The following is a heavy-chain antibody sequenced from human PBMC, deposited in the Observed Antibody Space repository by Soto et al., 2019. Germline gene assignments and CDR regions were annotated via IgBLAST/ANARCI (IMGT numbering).Heavy chain of an antibody. CDR3: ARHLSWGPPGGLWFGELLLDAFDI. J-gene: IGHJ3*02. Sequence: QLQLQESGPGLVKPSETLSLTCTVSGGSISSSSYYWGWIRQPPGKGLEWIGSIYYSGSTYYNPSLKSRVTISVDTSKNQFSLKLSSVTAADTAVYYCARHLSWGPPGGLWFGELLLDAFDIWGQGTMVTVSS. CDR1: GGSISSSSYY. D-gene: IGHD3-10*01. V-gene: IGHV4-39*01. CDR2: IYYSGST.